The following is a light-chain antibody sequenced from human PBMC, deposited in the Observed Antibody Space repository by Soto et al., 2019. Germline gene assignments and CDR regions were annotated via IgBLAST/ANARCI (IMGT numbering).Light chain of an antibody. J-gene: IGKJ1*01. V-gene: IGKV1-39*01. CDR2: AAS. CDR3: QQSYSTTWT. CDR1: QSISRY. Sequence: DLQMTQSPSSLSASVGDRGTITCRASQSISRYLNWYQQKPGKAPKXXIYAASSLQSGVPSRFSGSGSGTDGTITISSLKKEDFATYYCQQSYSTTWTFGQGTKVDIK.